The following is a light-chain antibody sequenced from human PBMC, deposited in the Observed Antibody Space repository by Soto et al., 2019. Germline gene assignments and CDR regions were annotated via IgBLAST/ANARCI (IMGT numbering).Light chain of an antibody. CDR1: TSNIGAGYD. Sequence: QAVVAQPPSVSGAPGQRVTISCTGSTSNIGAGYDVHWYQHLPGPAPKLLIYGNSNRPSGVPDRFSGSQSGTSASLVITGLQTEDEADYYCQTYDSNLNVVFGGGTKLTVL. CDR2: GNS. CDR3: QTYDSNLNVV. J-gene: IGLJ2*01. V-gene: IGLV1-40*01.